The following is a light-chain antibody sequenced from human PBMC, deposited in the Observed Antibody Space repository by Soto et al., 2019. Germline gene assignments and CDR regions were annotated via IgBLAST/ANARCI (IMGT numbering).Light chain of an antibody. CDR3: CSYASSSTLTYV. CDR2: EVN. J-gene: IGLJ1*01. V-gene: IGLV2-14*02. Sequence: QSVLTQPASVSGSAGQSITISCTGTSSDVGSYNLVSWYQQYSGKAPKLLIYEVNKRPSGVSNRFSGSKSGNTASLTISGLQAEDEADYYCCSYASSSTLTYVFGTGTKVTVL. CDR1: SSDVGSYNL.